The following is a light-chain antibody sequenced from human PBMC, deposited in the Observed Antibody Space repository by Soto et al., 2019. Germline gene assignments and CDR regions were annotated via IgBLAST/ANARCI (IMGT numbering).Light chain of an antibody. CDR3: CSYAGSYTFYV. V-gene: IGLV2-11*01. CDR1: SSDVGGYNY. CDR2: DVS. J-gene: IGLJ1*01. Sequence: QSALTQPRSVSGSPGQSVTISCTGTSSDVGGYNYDSWYQQHPGKAPKLMIYDVSKRPSGVPDRFSGSKSGNTASLTISGLQAEDEADDYCCSYAGSYTFYVFGTGTKVTVL.